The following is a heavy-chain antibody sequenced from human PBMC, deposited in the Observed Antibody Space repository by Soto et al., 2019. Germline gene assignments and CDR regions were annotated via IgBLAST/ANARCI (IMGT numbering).Heavy chain of an antibody. V-gene: IGHV4-4*02. CDR1: GGSLSTPVW. CDR3: ARKAWTRLDY. J-gene: IGHJ4*02. D-gene: IGHD1-1*01. Sequence: QLQLQESGPGLVKPSGTLSLTCGVSGGSLSTPVWWSWVRLPPGKGLGWIGEVFHSGSANYNPSLQSRVTISLDKSTNQFSLRLSSVTAADTAVYYCARKAWTRLDYWGQGALVTVSS. CDR2: VFHSGSA.